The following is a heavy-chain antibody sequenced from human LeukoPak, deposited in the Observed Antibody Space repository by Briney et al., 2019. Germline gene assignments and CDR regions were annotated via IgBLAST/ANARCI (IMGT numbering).Heavy chain of an antibody. V-gene: IGHV3-74*01. CDR2: ISYDGGDP. Sequence: LTGGSLRLSCAASGFIFGTYAMHWVRQAPGKGLVWVSRISYDGGDPSYADSVKGRFTISRDNAKNTLYLQMNSLRDEDTAVYYRASSGSYRFDYWGQGTLVTVSS. CDR3: ASSGSYRFDY. D-gene: IGHD1-26*01. J-gene: IGHJ4*02. CDR1: GFIFGTYA.